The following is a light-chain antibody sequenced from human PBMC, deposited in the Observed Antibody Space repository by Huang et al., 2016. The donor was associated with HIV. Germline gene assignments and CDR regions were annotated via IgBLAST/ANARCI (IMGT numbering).Light chain of an antibody. J-gene: IGKJ1*01. CDR2: AAS. V-gene: IGKV1-39*01. CDR1: QNIRKF. CDR3: QVSYRTPWT. Sequence: DIQVTQSPSSLSASVGDRVTITCRASQNIRKFLNWYQQKPNEATKVIISAASTLQSGVPSRFSGSGSGTDFTLSISSLRPEDLATYYCQVSYRTPWTFGQGTKVEI.